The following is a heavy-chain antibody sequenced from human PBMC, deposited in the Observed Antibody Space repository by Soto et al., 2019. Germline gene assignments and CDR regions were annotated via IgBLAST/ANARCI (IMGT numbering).Heavy chain of an antibody. CDR1: GGTFSSYA. CDR2: ISAYNGNT. J-gene: IGHJ4*02. CDR3: ARDVVRGNYDY. D-gene: IGHD3-10*01. Sequence: QVQLVQSGAEVKKPGSSVKVSCKASGGTFSSYAISWVRQAPGQGLEWMGGISAYNGNTNYAQKLQGRVTMTTDTSTSTAYMELRSLRSDDTAVYYCARDVVRGNYDYWGQGTLVTVSS. V-gene: IGHV1-18*01.